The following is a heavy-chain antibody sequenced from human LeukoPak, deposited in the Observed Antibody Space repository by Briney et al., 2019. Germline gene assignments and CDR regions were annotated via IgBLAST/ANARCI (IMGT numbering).Heavy chain of an antibody. J-gene: IGHJ4*02. Sequence: ASVKVSCKASGYTFTGYYMHWVRQAPGQGLEWMGWINPNSGGTNYVQKFQGRVTMTRDTSISTAYMELSRLRSDDTAVYYCARDLSDRRNYFDYWGQGTLVTVSS. V-gene: IGHV1-2*02. CDR2: INPNSGGT. CDR3: ARDLSDRRNYFDY. CDR1: GYTFTGYY. D-gene: IGHD6-6*01.